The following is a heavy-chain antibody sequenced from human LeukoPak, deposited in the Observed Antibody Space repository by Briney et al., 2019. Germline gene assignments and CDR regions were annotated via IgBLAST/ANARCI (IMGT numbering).Heavy chain of an antibody. V-gene: IGHV4-34*01. CDR1: GGSFSGYY. CDR3: ARGHLVSNAFDI. D-gene: IGHD5/OR15-5a*01. J-gene: IGHJ3*02. CDR2: INHSGST. Sequence: SETLSLTCAVYGGSFSGYYWSGIRQPPGKGLEWIGEINHSGSTNYNPSLKSRVTISVDTSKNQFSLKLSSVTAADTAVYYCARGHLVSNAFDIWGQGTMVTVSS.